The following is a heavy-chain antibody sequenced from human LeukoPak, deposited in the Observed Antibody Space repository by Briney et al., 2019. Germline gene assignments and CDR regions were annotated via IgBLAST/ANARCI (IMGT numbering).Heavy chain of an antibody. CDR2: ITSSSSNM. V-gene: IGHV3-48*01. J-gene: IGHJ4*02. CDR3: ARVGSSWCLDC. Sequence: GGSLRLSCAASGFTFSSYSMNWVRQAPGKGLEWVSLITSSSSNMYYADSVKGRFTISRDNAKNSLYPQMNSLRAEDTAVYYCARVGSSWCLDCWGQGTLVTVSS. D-gene: IGHD6-13*01. CDR1: GFTFSSYS.